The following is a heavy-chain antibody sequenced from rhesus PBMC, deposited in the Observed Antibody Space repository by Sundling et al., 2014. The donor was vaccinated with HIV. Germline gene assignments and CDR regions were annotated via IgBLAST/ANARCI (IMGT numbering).Heavy chain of an antibody. CDR1: GFTFDDYA. V-gene: IGHV3-201*01. Sequence: EVQLVESGGGVVQPGGSLRLSCAASGFTFDDYAIHWVRQAPGKGLEWVSGISWSGDKTGYADSVKGRFTISRDNAENSLYLQMNSLSAEDTALYYCAKLAAAVYFDSWGQGVLVTVSS. CDR2: ISWSGDKT. D-gene: IGHD6-31*01. CDR3: AKLAAAVYFDS. J-gene: IGHJ4*01.